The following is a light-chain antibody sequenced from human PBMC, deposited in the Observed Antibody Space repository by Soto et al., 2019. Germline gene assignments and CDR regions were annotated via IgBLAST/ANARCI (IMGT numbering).Light chain of an antibody. J-gene: IGLJ2*01. CDR2: EGS. CDR3: CSYAGSNTYVV. Sequence: QSALTQPASVSGSPGQSITISCTGTSNDVGSYNLVSWYQLHPGKAPKLMIYEGSKRPSGVSNRFSGSKSGNTASLTISGLQAEDEADYYCCSYAGSNTYVVFGGGTKLT. V-gene: IGLV2-23*01. CDR1: SNDVGSYNL.